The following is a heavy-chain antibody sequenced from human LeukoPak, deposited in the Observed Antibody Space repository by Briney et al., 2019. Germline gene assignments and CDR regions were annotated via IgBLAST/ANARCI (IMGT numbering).Heavy chain of an antibody. CDR3: AKDVYSSSWYYFHY. V-gene: IGHV3-9*01. CDR1: GFTFDDYA. J-gene: IGHJ4*02. Sequence: SLSLSCAASGFTFDDYAMHWVRPAAGKGLEWVSGMSWNSGSIGYADSVKGRFTISRDNAKNSLYLQMNSLRAEDTALYYCAKDVYSSSWYYFHYWGQGTLVTVSS. D-gene: IGHD6-13*01. CDR2: MSWNSGSI.